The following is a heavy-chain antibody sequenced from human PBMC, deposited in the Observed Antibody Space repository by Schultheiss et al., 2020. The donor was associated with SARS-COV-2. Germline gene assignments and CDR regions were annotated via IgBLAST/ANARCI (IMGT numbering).Heavy chain of an antibody. D-gene: IGHD5-18*01. Sequence: GGSLRLSCAASGFTFSSYGMHWVRQAPGKGLEWVAVISWDGSAIYYEDPVKGRFTISRDNSQNTLYLQMNSLRAEDTAVYYCARDKSEAMVTIARMDVWGQGTTVTVSS. V-gene: IGHV3-33*01. CDR1: GFTFSSYG. CDR2: ISWDGSAI. J-gene: IGHJ6*02. CDR3: ARDKSEAMVTIARMDV.